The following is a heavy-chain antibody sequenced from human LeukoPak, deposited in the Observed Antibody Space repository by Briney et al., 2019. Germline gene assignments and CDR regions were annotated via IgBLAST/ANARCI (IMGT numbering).Heavy chain of an antibody. J-gene: IGHJ4*02. Sequence: ASVKVSCKASGYTFTGYYMHWVRQATGQGLEWMGWMNPNSGNTGYAQKFQGRVTVTRNTSISTAYMELSSLRSEDTAVYYCARGRYYYDSSGYPMDYWGQGTLVTVSS. V-gene: IGHV1-8*02. CDR1: GYTFTGYY. D-gene: IGHD3-22*01. CDR2: MNPNSGNT. CDR3: ARGRYYYDSSGYPMDY.